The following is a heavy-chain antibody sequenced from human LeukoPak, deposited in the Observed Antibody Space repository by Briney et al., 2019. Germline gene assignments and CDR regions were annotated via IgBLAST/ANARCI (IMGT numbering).Heavy chain of an antibody. CDR2: INHSGST. Sequence: SETLSLTCAVYGGSFSGYYWSWIRQPPGKGLEWIGEINHSGSTNYNPSLKSRVTISVDTPKNQFSLKLSSVTAADTAVYYCARAQYSSSSGIGYWGQGTLVTVSS. CDR1: GGSFSGYY. CDR3: ARAQYSSSSGIGY. V-gene: IGHV4-34*01. D-gene: IGHD6-6*01. J-gene: IGHJ4*02.